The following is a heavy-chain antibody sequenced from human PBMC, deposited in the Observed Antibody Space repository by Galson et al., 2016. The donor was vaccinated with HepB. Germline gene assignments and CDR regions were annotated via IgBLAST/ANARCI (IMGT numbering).Heavy chain of an antibody. Sequence: SLRLSCAASGFTFSDFGMHWVRQAPDKGLEWVAVISYGGSNKYYADSVKGRFTISRDNSKNTLYLQMNSLRAEDTAVYYCAKSVSSGGYPAYWGQGTLVTVSS. CDR3: AKSVSSGGYPAY. CDR2: ISYGGSNK. D-gene: IGHD6-19*01. J-gene: IGHJ4*02. V-gene: IGHV3-30*18. CDR1: GFTFSDFG.